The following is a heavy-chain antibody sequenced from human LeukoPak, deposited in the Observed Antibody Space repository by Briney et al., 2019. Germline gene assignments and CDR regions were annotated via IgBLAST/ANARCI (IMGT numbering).Heavy chain of an antibody. J-gene: IGHJ4*02. CDR3: AKDRVDTAMVPRV. CDR2: ISGSGDT. D-gene: IGHD5-18*01. CDR1: GFTFSNYA. V-gene: IGHV3-23*01. Sequence: GGSLRPSCAASGFTFSNYAMSWVRQAPGKGLEWVSAISGSGDTYYADSVKGRFTISRDNSKNTLYLQMNSLRAEDTAVYYCAKDRVDTAMVPRVWGQGTLVTVSS.